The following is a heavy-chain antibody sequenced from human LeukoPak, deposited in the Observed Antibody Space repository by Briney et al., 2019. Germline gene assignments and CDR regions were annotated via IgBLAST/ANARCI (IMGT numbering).Heavy chain of an antibody. V-gene: IGHV1-3*01. J-gene: IGHJ4*02. Sequence: ASVEVSCKASGYTFTSYAMHWVRQAPGQRLEWMGWINAGNGNTKYSQKFQGRVTITRDTSASTAYMELSSLRSEDTAVYYCARLPAAGAYYFDYWGQGTLVTVSS. D-gene: IGHD6-13*01. CDR2: INAGNGNT. CDR3: ARLPAAGAYYFDY. CDR1: GYTFTSYA.